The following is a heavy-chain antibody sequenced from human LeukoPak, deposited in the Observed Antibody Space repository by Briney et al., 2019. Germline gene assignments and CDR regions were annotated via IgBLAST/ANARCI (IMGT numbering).Heavy chain of an antibody. D-gene: IGHD3-10*01. CDR3: ARVGATSYYGSGSYLGLDY. CDR1: GGSISSYY. CDR2: IYYSGST. J-gene: IGHJ4*02. V-gene: IGHV4-59*08. Sequence: SETLSLTCTVSGGSISSYYWSWIRQPPGKGLEWIGYIYYSGSTNYNPSLKSRVTISVDTSKNQFSLKLSSVTAADTAVYYCARVGATSYYGSGSYLGLDYWGQGTLVTVSS.